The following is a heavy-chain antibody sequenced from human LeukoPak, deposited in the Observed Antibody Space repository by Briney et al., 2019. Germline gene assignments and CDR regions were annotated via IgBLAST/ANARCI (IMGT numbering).Heavy chain of an antibody. CDR2: IHCGGGT. J-gene: IGHJ6*02. D-gene: IGHD4-23*01. CDR3: AREWGATVVNYGFDV. Sequence: SEILSLSCTVSGGSISYYYWCWIRQPAGKGLEWIGFIHCGGGTNYSPSFKSQVTISADKSKNHASLQLTTMNASDTAVYYCAREWGATVVNYGFDVWAQGTTVTVSS. CDR1: GGSISYYY. V-gene: IGHV4-59*12.